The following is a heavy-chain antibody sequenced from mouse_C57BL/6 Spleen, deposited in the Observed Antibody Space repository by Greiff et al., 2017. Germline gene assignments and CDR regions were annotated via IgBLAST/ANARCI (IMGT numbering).Heavy chain of an antibody. V-gene: IGHV7-1*01. Sequence: EVQRVESGGGLVQSGRSLRLSCATSGFTFSDFYMEWVRQAPGKGLEWIAASRNNANDYTTEYSVPVKGRLIVSRDSSQSILYLQMNALSAEDTAIYCCARVYYGSPWFAYWGQGTLVTVSA. J-gene: IGHJ3*01. D-gene: IGHD2-1*01. CDR1: GFTFSDFY. CDR2: SRNNANDYTT. CDR3: ARVYYGSPWFAY.